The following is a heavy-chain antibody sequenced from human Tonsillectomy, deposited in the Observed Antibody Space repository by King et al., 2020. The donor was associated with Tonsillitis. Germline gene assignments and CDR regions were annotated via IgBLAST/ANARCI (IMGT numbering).Heavy chain of an antibody. CDR1: GGSFSGYY. CDR2: MSPSGST. D-gene: IGHD4-17*01. Sequence: VQLQQWGAGLLKPSQTLSLTCAVYGGSFSGYYWNLIRQPPGKGLEWIGEMSPSGSTNFNPSLKSRVTMSADTSKNQFSLNLTSVTAADTAVYYCAGDRDYGDYRDSWGQGTLVTVSS. CDR3: AGDRDYGDYRDS. J-gene: IGHJ4*02. V-gene: IGHV4-34*01.